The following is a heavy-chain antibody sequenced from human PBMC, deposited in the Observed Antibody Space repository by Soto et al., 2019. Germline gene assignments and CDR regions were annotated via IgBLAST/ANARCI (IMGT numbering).Heavy chain of an antibody. J-gene: IGHJ4*02. V-gene: IGHV3-23*01. CDR2: ISGGGSNT. D-gene: IGHD4-4*01. CDR1: GFPFSSYV. CDR3: AKDSNKYSSSLRGRYFDY. Sequence: LRLSCAASGFPFSSYVMSWVRQAPGKGLEWVSGISGGGSNTFYADYVKGRFTISRDNSKNTLLLQMNSLGAEDTAVYYCAKDSNKYSSSLRGRYFDYWGQGIGVTVSS.